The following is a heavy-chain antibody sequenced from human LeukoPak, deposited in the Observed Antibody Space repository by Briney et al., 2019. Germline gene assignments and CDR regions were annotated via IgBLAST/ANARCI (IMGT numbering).Heavy chain of an antibody. CDR2: IHQHGSKE. J-gene: IGHJ3*02. Sequence: PGGSLRLSCTTSGFNFRAYRMGWVRQAPGKGLEWVANIHQHGSKENYLDSVKGRFAISRDNAKSSIYLQMNSLRAEDTAIYYCASRGSSWWRNAFDIWGQGTMVTVSS. CDR1: GFNFRAYR. D-gene: IGHD6-13*01. CDR3: ASRGSSWWRNAFDI. V-gene: IGHV3-7*03.